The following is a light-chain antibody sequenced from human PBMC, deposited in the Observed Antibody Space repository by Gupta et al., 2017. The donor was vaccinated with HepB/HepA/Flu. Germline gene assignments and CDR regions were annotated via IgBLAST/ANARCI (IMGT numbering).Light chain of an antibody. CDR3: QMWDRNSDTVV. CDR2: YDS. J-gene: IGLJ2*01. CDR1: NIGSES. V-gene: IGLV3-21*04. Sequence: SYVLTQPPSVSVAPGKTARITCGGNNIGSESVHWYQQKPGQAPVLVISYDSDRPSGIPERFSGFNSGNTATLTISRVEAGDEADYFCQMWDRNSDTVVFGGGTKLTVL.